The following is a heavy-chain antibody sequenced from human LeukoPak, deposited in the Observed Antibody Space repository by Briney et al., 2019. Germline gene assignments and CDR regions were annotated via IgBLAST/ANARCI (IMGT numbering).Heavy chain of an antibody. V-gene: IGHV3-23*01. J-gene: IGHJ6*04. CDR1: GFTFNSYA. CDR3: AKRILTGYPNYGMDV. CDR2: ISDSGSKT. Sequence: PGGSLRLSCAASGFTFNSYAMNWVRQAPGQGLECVSAISDSGSKTYYADSVKGRFTISRDNSKNTLCLQMNSLRAEDTAVYYCAKRILTGYPNYGMDVWGKGTTVTVSS. D-gene: IGHD3-9*01.